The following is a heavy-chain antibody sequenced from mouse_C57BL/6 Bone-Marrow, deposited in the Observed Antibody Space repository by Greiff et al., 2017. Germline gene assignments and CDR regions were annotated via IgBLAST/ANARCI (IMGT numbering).Heavy chain of an antibody. CDR2: IAPSDSYT. J-gene: IGHJ1*03. CDR1: GYTFTSYW. CDR3: ARKRSLYGSSYDWYFDV. Sequence: QVQLQQPGAELVKPGASVKLSCKASGYTFTSYWMQWVKQRPGQGLEWIGEIAPSDSYTNYNQKFKGKATLTVDTSSSTAYMQLSSLTSEDSAVYYCARKRSLYGSSYDWYFDVWGTGTTVTVSS. V-gene: IGHV1-50*01. D-gene: IGHD1-1*01.